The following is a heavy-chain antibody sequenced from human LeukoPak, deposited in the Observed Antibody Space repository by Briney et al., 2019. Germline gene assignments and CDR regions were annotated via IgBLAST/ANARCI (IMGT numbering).Heavy chain of an antibody. CDR2: IWYDGSNK. V-gene: IGHV3-33*01. CDR1: GFTFSYYG. CDR3: ARGSPYYDILTGYTFDY. D-gene: IGHD3-9*01. J-gene: IGHJ4*02. Sequence: GGSLRLSCATSGFTFSYYGIHWVRQAPGKGLEWVAVIWYDGSNKYYADSVKGRFTISRDNSKNTLYLQMNSLRAEDTAVYYCARGSPYYDILTGYTFDYWGQGTLVTVSS.